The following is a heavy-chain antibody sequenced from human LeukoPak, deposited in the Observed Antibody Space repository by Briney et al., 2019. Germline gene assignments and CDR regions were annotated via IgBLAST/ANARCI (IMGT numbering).Heavy chain of an antibody. D-gene: IGHD3-22*01. CDR3: ARDYASRYYDSSGYGYLDY. Sequence: GGSLRLSCAASGFTFSNYWMSWVRQAPGKGLEWVANIKLDGSQKYYVDSVKGRFTISRDNAKNSLYLQMNSLRAEDTAVYYCARDYASRYYDSSGYGYLDYWGQGTLVTVSS. CDR1: GFTFSNYW. J-gene: IGHJ4*02. CDR2: IKLDGSQK. V-gene: IGHV3-7*01.